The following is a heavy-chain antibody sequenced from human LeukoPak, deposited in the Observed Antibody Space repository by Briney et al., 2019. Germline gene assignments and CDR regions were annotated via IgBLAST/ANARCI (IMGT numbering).Heavy chain of an antibody. CDR3: ARGPISKNYGSGSYPFDY. D-gene: IGHD3-10*01. J-gene: IGHJ4*02. V-gene: IGHV1-8*01. Sequence: AASVKVSCKASGYTFTSYDINWVRQATGQGLEWMGWMNPNSGNTGYAQKFQGRVTMTRNTSISTAYMELSSLRSEDTAVYYCARGPISKNYGSGSYPFDYWGQGTLVTVSS. CDR2: MNPNSGNT. CDR1: GYTFTSYD.